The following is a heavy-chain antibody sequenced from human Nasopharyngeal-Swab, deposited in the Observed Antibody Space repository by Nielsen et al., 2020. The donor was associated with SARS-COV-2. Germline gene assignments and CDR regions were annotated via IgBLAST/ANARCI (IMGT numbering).Heavy chain of an antibody. CDR2: ISYDGGNK. CDR1: GFTVSSYA. J-gene: IGHJ3*02. Sequence: GGSLRLYCAASGFTVSSYAMHWVRQATGKGLEWVAVISYDGGNKYYADSVKGRFTISRDNSKNTLYLQMNSLRAEDTAVYYCASLNRNAFDIWGQGTMVTVSS. D-gene: IGHD2/OR15-2a*01. V-gene: IGHV3-30-3*01. CDR3: ASLNRNAFDI.